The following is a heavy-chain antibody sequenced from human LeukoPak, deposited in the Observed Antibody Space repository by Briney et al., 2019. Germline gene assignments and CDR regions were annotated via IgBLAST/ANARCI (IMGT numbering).Heavy chain of an antibody. V-gene: IGHV3-30*18. D-gene: IGHD3-9*01. CDR1: GFTFSSYG. CDR3: AKDVSPLYYDILTGIDY. CDR2: ISYDGSNK. J-gene: IGHJ4*02. Sequence: PGRSLRLSCAASGFTFSSYGMHWVRQAPGKGLEWVAVISYDGSNKYYADSVKGRFTIPSTNPKNTLYLQMNSLRAEDTAVYYCAKDVSPLYYDILTGIDYWGQGTLVTVSS.